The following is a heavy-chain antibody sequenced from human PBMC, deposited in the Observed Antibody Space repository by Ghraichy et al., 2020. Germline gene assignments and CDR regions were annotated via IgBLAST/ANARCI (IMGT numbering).Heavy chain of an antibody. V-gene: IGHV1-2*06. J-gene: IGHJ6*02. CDR2: INPNSGGT. Sequence: ASVKVSCKASGYTFTGYYMHWVRQAPGQGLEWMGRINPNSGGTNYAQKFQGRVTMTRYTSISTAYMELSRLRSDDTAVYYCASLGAAAGDTYYYYGMDVWGQGTTVTVSS. D-gene: IGHD6-13*01. CDR1: GYTFTGYY. CDR3: ASLGAAAGDTYYYYGMDV.